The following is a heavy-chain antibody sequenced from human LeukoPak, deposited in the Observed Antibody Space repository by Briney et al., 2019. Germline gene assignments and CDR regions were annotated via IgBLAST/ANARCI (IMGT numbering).Heavy chain of an antibody. Sequence: ASVKVSCKASGYTFTSYGISWVRQAPGQGLEWMGWISAYNGNTNYAQKLQGRVTMTTDTSTSTAYMELRSLRSDVTAVYYCARVEMATTGSDAFDIWGQGTMVTVSS. J-gene: IGHJ3*02. CDR1: GYTFTSYG. CDR2: ISAYNGNT. CDR3: ARVEMATTGSDAFDI. D-gene: IGHD5-24*01. V-gene: IGHV1-18*01.